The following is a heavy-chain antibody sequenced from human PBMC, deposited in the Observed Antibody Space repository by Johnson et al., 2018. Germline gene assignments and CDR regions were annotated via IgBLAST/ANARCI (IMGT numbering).Heavy chain of an antibody. CDR3: ARNGVRCSSTRCPYYYYYGMDV. J-gene: IGHJ6*02. D-gene: IGHD2-2*01. CDR1: GFTFSSYW. Sequence: VQLVQSGGGLVQPGGSLRLSCAASGFTFSSYWMSWVRQAPGKGLEWVANIKQDGREKYYVDSVKGRFTISRDNAKNSLYLQMNSLRAEDTAGYYWARNGVRCSSTRCPYYYYYGMDVWGQGTTVTVSS. V-gene: IGHV3-7*01. CDR2: IKQDGREK.